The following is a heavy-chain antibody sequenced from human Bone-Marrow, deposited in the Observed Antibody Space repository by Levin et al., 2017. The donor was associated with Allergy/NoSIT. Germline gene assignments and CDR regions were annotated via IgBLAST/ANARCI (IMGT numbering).Heavy chain of an antibody. CDR2: ISYDGSKE. Sequence: GESLKISCAASGFTFSQYGLHWVRQAPGKGLEWLVLISYDGSKEYYADSVKGRFTISRDNSKNTLYLQMTSLRTEDTAIYYCAKDEEYYGSRPLYGLDVWGQGTTVTVSS. V-gene: IGHV3-30*18. D-gene: IGHD3-10*01. CDR3: AKDEEYYGSRPLYGLDV. J-gene: IGHJ6*02. CDR1: GFTFSQYG.